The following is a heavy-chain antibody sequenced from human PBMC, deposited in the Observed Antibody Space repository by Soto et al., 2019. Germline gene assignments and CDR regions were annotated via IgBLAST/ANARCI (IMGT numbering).Heavy chain of an antibody. Sequence: ETLSLTCTVSGGSISRYYWNWIRQPPGKGLEWIGYIYYSGSTNYNPSLKSRVTISVDTSKNQFSLKLSSVTAADTAVYYCATWLAYFDYWGQGTLVTVSS. CDR2: IYYSGST. CDR1: GGSISRYY. CDR3: ATWLAYFDY. V-gene: IGHV4-59*08. D-gene: IGHD6-19*01. J-gene: IGHJ4*02.